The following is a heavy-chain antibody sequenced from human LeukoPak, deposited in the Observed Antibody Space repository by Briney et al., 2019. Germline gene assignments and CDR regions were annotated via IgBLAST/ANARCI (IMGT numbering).Heavy chain of an antibody. CDR2: IYYSGST. J-gene: IGHJ5*02. CDR3: ARSFGTDYDILTGYYPADGWFDP. Sequence: SETLSLTCTVSGGSISSSSYYWGWIRQPPGKGLEWIGSIYYSGSTYYNPSLKSRVTISVDTSKNQFSLKLSSVTAADTAVYYCARSFGTDYDILTGYYPADGWFDPWGQGILVTVSS. CDR1: GGSISSSSYY. D-gene: IGHD3-9*01. V-gene: IGHV4-39*01.